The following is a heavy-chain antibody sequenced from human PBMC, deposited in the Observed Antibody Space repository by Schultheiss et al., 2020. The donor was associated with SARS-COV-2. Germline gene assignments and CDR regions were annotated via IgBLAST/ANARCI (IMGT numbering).Heavy chain of an antibody. CDR3: AKLPSYSSSWNDY. Sequence: GGSLRLSCAASGFTFSSYGMHWVRQAPGKGLEWVAVIWYDGSNKYYADSVKGRFTISRDNSKNTLYLQMNSLRAEDTAVYYCAKLPSYSSSWNDYWGQGTLVTVSS. V-gene: IGHV3-33*06. CDR2: IWYDGSNK. CDR1: GFTFSSYG. J-gene: IGHJ4*02. D-gene: IGHD6-13*01.